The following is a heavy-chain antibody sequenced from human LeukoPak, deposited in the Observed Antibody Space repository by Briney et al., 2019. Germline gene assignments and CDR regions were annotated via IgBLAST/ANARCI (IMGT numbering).Heavy chain of an antibody. D-gene: IGHD3-3*01. CDR2: IWYDGSNA. V-gene: IGHV3-33*01. J-gene: IGHJ6*02. CDR1: GFIFSNYG. Sequence: GGSLRLSCAASGFIFSNYGMHWVRQAPGKGLEWVAVIWYDGSNAYYADSVKGRFTISRDDSKNTLYLQMNSLRAEDTAVYYCAREYYDFWSGYYPDYYYGMDVWGQGTTVTVSS. CDR3: AREYYDFWSGYYPDYYYGMDV.